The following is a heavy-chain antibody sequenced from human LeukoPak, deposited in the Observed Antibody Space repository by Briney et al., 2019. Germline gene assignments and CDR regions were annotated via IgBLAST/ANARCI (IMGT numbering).Heavy chain of an antibody. CDR1: GDXVSSISAA. J-gene: IGHJ3*02. V-gene: IGHV6-1*01. CDR3: ARERIDAFDI. CDR2: TYYRSKWYN. D-gene: IGHD2-15*01. Sequence: SQTLSLTCAISGDXVSSISAAWNWVRQSPSRGLEWLGRTYYRSKWYNDYAVSVKSRITMNPDTSRNQLSLQLNSVTPEDTAVYYCARERIDAFDIWGQGTMVIVSS.